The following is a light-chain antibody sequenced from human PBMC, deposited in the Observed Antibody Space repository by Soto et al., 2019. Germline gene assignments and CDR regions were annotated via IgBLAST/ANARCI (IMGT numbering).Light chain of an antibody. CDR3: SSHTSRSTLVV. CDR2: EVS. Sequence: QSALTQPASVSGSPGQSITISCTGTSSDVGGYNHVSWYQQQSGKAPKLMIYEVSSRPSGVSNRFSGSKSGTTASLTISGLQAEDEADYYCSSHTSRSTLVVFGGGTKLTVL. J-gene: IGLJ2*01. CDR1: SSDVGGYNH. V-gene: IGLV2-14*01.